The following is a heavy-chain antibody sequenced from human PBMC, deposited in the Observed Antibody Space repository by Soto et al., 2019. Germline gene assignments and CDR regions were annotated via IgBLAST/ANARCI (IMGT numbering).Heavy chain of an antibody. D-gene: IGHD2-15*01. CDR1: GGSISSSSYY. CDR2: IYYRGNT. J-gene: IGHJ4*02. CDR3: AREGGGYCSGGSCQVDY. Sequence: QLQLQESGPGLVKPSETLSLTCTVSGGSISSSSYYWGWIRQPPGKGLEWIGSIYYRGNTYYNPSLMSRVPISGDTSKNQFSLKLSSVTAADTAVYYCAREGGGYCSGGSCQVDYWGQGTLVTVSS. V-gene: IGHV4-39*02.